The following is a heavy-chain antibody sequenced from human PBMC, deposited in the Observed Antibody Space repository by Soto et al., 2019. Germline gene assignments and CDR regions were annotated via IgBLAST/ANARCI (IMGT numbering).Heavy chain of an antibody. CDR1: GYTFTSYA. CDR3: ARYKVTIFYYYYGMDV. J-gene: IGHJ6*02. Sequence: GASVKVSCKASGYTFTSYAMHWVRQAPGQRLEWMGWINAGNGNTKYSQKFQGRVTITRDTSASTAYMELSSLRSEDTAVYYCARYKVTIFYYYYGMDVWGQGTTVTVSS. V-gene: IGHV1-3*01. CDR2: INAGNGNT. D-gene: IGHD4-4*01.